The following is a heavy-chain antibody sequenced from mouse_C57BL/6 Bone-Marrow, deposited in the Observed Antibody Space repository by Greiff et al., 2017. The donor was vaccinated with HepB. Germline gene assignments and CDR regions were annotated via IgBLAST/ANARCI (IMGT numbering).Heavy chain of an antibody. CDR2: ISDGGSST. J-gene: IGHJ2*01. CDR3: ARELGGYY. D-gene: IGHD4-1*01. V-gene: IGHV5-4*01. CDR1: GFTFSSYA. Sequence: EVQLVESGGGLVKPGGSLKLSCAASGFTFSSYAMSWVRQTPEKRLEWVATISDGGSSTYYPDTVKGRFTIARDNAKNNLYLQMSRLKSEDTAMYYCARELGGYYWGQGNTPTVSS.